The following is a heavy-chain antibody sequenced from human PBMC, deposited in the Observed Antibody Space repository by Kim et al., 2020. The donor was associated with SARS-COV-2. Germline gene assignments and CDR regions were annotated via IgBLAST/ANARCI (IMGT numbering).Heavy chain of an antibody. V-gene: IGHV3-20*04. CDR1: GFTFGDYG. CDR3: ARDRRRTGSIVVGLSDY. CDR2: INWNGGST. J-gene: IGHJ4*02. D-gene: IGHD3-22*01. Sequence: GGSLRLSCAASGFTFGDYGMSWVRQAPGKGLEWVSGINWNGGSTGYADSVKGRFTISRDNAKNSLYLQMNSLRAEDTALYYCARDRRRTGSIVVGLSDYWGQGTLVTVSS.